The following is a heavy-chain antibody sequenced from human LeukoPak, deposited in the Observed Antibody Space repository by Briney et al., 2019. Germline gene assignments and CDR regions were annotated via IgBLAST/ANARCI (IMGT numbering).Heavy chain of an antibody. V-gene: IGHV3-53*01. D-gene: IGHD4-17*01. CDR3: ARDGKTTVTNEYFDL. CDR1: GFTVSSNS. CDR2: IYSGGST. J-gene: IGHJ2*01. Sequence: GGSLRLSCAASGFTVSSNSMSWVRQAPGKGLEWVSLIYSGGSTYYADSVKGRFTISRDNSKNTLYLQMNSLRAEDSAVYYCARDGKTTVTNEYFDLWGSGTLVTVSS.